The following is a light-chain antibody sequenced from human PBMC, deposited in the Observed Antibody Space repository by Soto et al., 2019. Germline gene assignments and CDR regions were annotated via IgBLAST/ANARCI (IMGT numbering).Light chain of an antibody. V-gene: IGLV2-14*01. Sequence: QSVLTQPASVSGSPGQSITISCTGTSSDVGAYNYVSWYQQHPGKAPKLMIYAVSNRPSGVSNRFSGSKSGNTASLTISGLQAEDEADYYCSSYTRSSAPYAFGTGTKVTVL. CDR3: SSYTRSSAPYA. J-gene: IGLJ1*01. CDR1: SSDVGAYNY. CDR2: AVS.